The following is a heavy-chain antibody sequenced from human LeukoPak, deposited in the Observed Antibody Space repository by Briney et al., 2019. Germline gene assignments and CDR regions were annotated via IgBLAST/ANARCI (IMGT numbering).Heavy chain of an antibody. Sequence: GGSLRLSCAAPGFTFSSYGTHWVRPAPGKGLGWVAVIWYDGSNKYYIDSVRGRVTISRDNSKNTLYLQMSSLRAEDKAVYYCARGDYYDSSGYYFPDAFDIWGQGTMVTVSS. CDR2: IWYDGSNK. CDR1: GFTFSSYG. CDR3: ARGDYYDSSGYYFPDAFDI. V-gene: IGHV3-33*01. D-gene: IGHD3-22*01. J-gene: IGHJ3*02.